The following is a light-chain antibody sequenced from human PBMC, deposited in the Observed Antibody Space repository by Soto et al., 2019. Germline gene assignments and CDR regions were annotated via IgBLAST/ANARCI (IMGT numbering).Light chain of an antibody. Sequence: QSVLTQPPSVSAAPGQKVTISCSGSSSNIGNNYVSWYQQLPGTAPKLLIYENNKRPSGIPDRFSGSKSGTSATLGITGLQTGYEADYYCGTWDSSLSASCVFGTGTKVTVL. CDR1: SSNIGNNY. CDR3: GTWDSSLSASCV. V-gene: IGLV1-51*02. CDR2: ENN. J-gene: IGLJ1*01.